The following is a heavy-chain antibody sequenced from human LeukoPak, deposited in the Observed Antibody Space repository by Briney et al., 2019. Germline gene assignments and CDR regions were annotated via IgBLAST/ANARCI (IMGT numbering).Heavy chain of an antibody. CDR3: ARDSSGWYRNFDY. J-gene: IGHJ4*02. D-gene: IGHD6-19*01. CDR2: IVPILGIA. Sequence: SVKVSCKASGGTFSSYTISWVRQAPGQGLEWMGRIVPILGIANYAQKFQGRVTITADKSTSTAYMELSSLRSEDTAVYYCARDSSGWYRNFDYWGQGTLVTVSS. CDR1: GGTFSSYT. V-gene: IGHV1-69*04.